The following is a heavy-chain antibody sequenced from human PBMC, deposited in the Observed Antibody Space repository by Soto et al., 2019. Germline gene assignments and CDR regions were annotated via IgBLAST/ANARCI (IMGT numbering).Heavy chain of an antibody. J-gene: IGHJ6*03. Sequence: QVQLVESGGGVVQPGRSLRLSCAASGFTFSSYGMHWVRQAPGKGLEWVAVIWYDGSNKYYADSVKGRFTISRDNSKHTLYLQMNSLRAEDTAVYYCARAPGYCTNGVCYPYYYYYYMDVWGKGPTVTVSS. D-gene: IGHD2-8*01. CDR3: ARAPGYCTNGVCYPYYYYYYMDV. V-gene: IGHV3-33*01. CDR1: GFTFSSYG. CDR2: IWYDGSNK.